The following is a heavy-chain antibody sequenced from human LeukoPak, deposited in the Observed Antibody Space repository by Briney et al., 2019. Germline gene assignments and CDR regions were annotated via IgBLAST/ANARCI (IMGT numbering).Heavy chain of an antibody. CDR2: ISGSGGAI. J-gene: IGHJ4*02. D-gene: IGHD6-13*01. V-gene: IGHV3-23*01. CDR1: GFTFSDYN. CDR3: AKGRSIAATGAKPLEF. Sequence: SGGSLRLSCAASGFTFSDYNMRWIRQAPGKGLEWVSIISGSGGAIYYADSVKGRFTISRDNSKNTLYMQISNLRAEDTAVYYCAKGRSIAATGAKPLEFWGQGTLVTVSS.